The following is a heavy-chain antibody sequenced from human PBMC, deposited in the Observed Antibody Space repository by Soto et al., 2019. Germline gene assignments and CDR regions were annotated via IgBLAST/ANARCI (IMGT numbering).Heavy chain of an antibody. CDR3: ARVVNYYGSGGYYLDY. CDR1: GGSISSYY. V-gene: IGHV4-59*01. CDR2: IYYSGST. Sequence: QVQLQESGPGLVKPSETLSLTCTVSGGSISSYYWSWIRQPPGKGLEWIGYIYYSGSTNYNPSLTTRVTISVDTSKHLFSLKLSSVTAADTAVYYCARVVNYYGSGGYYLDYWGQGTLVTSSS. J-gene: IGHJ4*02. D-gene: IGHD3-10*01.